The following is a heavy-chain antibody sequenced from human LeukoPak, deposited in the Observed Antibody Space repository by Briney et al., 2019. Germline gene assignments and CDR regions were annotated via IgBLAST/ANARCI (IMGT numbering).Heavy chain of an antibody. Sequence: ASVKVSCKASGYTFTGYYMHWVRQAPGQELEWMGWINPNSGGTNYAQKFQGWVTMTRDTSISTAYMELSRLRSDDTAVYYCARGEGYGGIYGMDVWGQGTTVTVSS. CDR3: ARGEGYGGIYGMDV. CDR1: GYTFTGYY. V-gene: IGHV1-2*04. D-gene: IGHD4-23*01. J-gene: IGHJ6*02. CDR2: INPNSGGT.